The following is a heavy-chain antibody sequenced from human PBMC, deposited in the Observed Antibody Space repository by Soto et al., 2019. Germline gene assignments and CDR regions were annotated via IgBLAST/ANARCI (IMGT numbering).Heavy chain of an antibody. CDR3: ARERSSSPLVPPYFDY. J-gene: IGHJ4*02. Sequence: SVKVSCKASGGTFSSYAISWVRQAPGQGLEWMGGIIPIFGTANYAQKFQGRVTIAADESTSTAYMELSSLRSEDTAVYYCARERSSSPLVPPYFDYWGQGTLVTVSS. CDR1: GGTFSSYA. CDR2: IIPIFGTA. V-gene: IGHV1-69*13. D-gene: IGHD6-13*01.